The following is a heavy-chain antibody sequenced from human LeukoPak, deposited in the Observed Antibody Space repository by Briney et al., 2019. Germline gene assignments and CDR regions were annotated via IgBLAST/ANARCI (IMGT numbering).Heavy chain of an antibody. D-gene: IGHD2-15*01. J-gene: IGHJ4*02. CDR1: GGSISSYY. CDR3: ARGSGYSGANY. Sequence: SETLSLTCTVSGGSISSYYWSWIRQPPGKGLEWIGEINHSGSTNYNPSLKSRVTISVDTSKNQFSLKLNSVTAADTAVYYCARGSGYSGANYWGQGTLVTVSS. CDR2: INHSGST. V-gene: IGHV4-34*01.